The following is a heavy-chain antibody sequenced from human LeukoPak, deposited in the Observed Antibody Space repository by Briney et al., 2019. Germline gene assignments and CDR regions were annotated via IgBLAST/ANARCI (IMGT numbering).Heavy chain of an antibody. V-gene: IGHV1-8*03. Sequence: ASVKVSCKASGYTFTSYGINWMRQATGQGLEWMGWMNPNSGNTGYAQKFQGRVTITRNTSISTAYMELSSLRSEDTAVYYCARATLYGDFDYWGQGTLVTVSS. CDR2: MNPNSGNT. CDR1: GYTFTSYG. CDR3: ARATLYGDFDY. J-gene: IGHJ4*02. D-gene: IGHD3-10*02.